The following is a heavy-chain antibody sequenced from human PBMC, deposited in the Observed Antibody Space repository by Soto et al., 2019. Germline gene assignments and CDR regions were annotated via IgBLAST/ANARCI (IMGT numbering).Heavy chain of an antibody. V-gene: IGHV4-30-4*01. CDR3: ASGGSSNWFGP. D-gene: IGHD1-26*01. CDR1: SGSISSADYY. Sequence: SETLSLTCTVSSGSISSADYYWSWIRQPPGKGLEWIGYIYYTGSAYYNPSLKSRVTMSVDTSKNQFSLKVTSVTAADTAVYYCASGGSSNWFGPWGQGTLVTVSS. CDR2: IYYTGSA. J-gene: IGHJ5*02.